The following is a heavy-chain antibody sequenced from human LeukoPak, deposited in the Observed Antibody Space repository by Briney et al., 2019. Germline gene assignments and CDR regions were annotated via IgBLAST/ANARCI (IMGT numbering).Heavy chain of an antibody. Sequence: AASVKVSCKASGYTFTGYYMHWVRQAPGQGLEWMGWINPNSGGTNYAQKFQGRVTMTRDTSISTAYMELSRLRSDDTAVYYCARDRDYGSGSYPNWFDPWGQGTLVTVSS. CDR1: GYTFTGYY. CDR2: INPNSGGT. J-gene: IGHJ5*02. CDR3: ARDRDYGSGSYPNWFDP. D-gene: IGHD3-10*01. V-gene: IGHV1-2*02.